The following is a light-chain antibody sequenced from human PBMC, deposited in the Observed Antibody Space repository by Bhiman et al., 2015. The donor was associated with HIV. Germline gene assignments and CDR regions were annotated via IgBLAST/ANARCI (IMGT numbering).Light chain of an antibody. J-gene: IGLJ1*01. V-gene: IGLV3-1*01. CDR2: EDT. CDR3: QAWDSSTSV. CDR1: KLGDKY. Sequence: SYALTQPPSVSVSPGQTASITCSGHKLGDKYASWYQQRPGQSPVLVIYEDTKRPSGIPERFSGSNSGNTATLTISGTQAMDEADYYCQAWDSSTSVFGTGTKVTVL.